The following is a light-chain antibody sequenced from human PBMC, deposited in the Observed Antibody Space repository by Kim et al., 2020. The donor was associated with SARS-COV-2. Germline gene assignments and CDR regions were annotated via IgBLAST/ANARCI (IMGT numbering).Light chain of an antibody. V-gene: IGLV2-8*01. CDR3: SSYAGSNIVV. J-gene: IGLJ2*01. CDR1: SSDVGAYTY. CDR2: EVT. Sequence: GQSVTISCTGTSSDVGAYTYVSWYQQHPGKAPKLMIYEVTKRPSGVPDRFSGSKSGNTASLTVSGLQPEDEADYYCSSYAGSNIVVFGGGTKLTVL.